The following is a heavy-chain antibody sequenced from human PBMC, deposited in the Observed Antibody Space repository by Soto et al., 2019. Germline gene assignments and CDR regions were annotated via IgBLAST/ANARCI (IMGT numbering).Heavy chain of an antibody. CDR2: IYYSGST. V-gene: IGHV4-30-4*01. Sequence: SETLSLTCTVSGGSISSGDYYWSWIRQPPGKGLEWIGYIYYSGSTYYNPSLKSRVTISVDTSKNQFSLKLSSVTAADTAVYYCARGVFGSGSGWYFDYWGQGTLVTVSS. CDR1: GGSISSGDYY. CDR3: ARGVFGSGSGWYFDY. J-gene: IGHJ4*02. D-gene: IGHD6-19*01.